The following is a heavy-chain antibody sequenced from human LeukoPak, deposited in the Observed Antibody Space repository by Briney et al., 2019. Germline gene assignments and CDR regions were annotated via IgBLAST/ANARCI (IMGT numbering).Heavy chain of an antibody. CDR3: AKGRGYSPKALFDY. J-gene: IGHJ4*02. Sequence: ASVKVSCKASGGTFSSYAISWVRQAPGQGLEWMGGIIPIFGTANYAQKFQGRVTITADKSTSTAYMELSSLRSEDTAVYYCAKGRGYSPKALFDYWGQGTLVTVSS. V-gene: IGHV1-69*06. CDR1: GGTFSSYA. D-gene: IGHD5-18*01. CDR2: IIPIFGTA.